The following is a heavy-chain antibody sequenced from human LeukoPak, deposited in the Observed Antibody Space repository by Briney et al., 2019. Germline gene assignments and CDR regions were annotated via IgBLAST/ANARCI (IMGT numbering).Heavy chain of an antibody. J-gene: IGHJ3*02. CDR3: ARAMVTSDAFDI. CDR1: GSTFSSYD. V-gene: IGHV3-13*01. CDR2: IGTAGDT. D-gene: IGHD5-18*01. Sequence: GGSLRLSCAASGSTFSSYDMHWVRQATGKGLEWVSAIGTAGDTYYPGSVKGRFTISRENAKNSLYLQMNSLRAGDTAVYYCARAMVTSDAFDIWGQGTMVTVSS.